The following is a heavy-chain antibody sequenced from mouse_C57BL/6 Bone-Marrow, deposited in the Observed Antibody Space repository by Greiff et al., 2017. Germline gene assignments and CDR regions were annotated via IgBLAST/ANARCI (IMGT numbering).Heavy chain of an antibody. CDR3: ATINYDYDQTWFAY. D-gene: IGHD2-4*01. J-gene: IGHJ3*01. CDR1: GYTFTGYW. V-gene: IGHV1-9*01. Sequence: QVQLKESGAELMKPGASVKLSCKATGYTFTGYWIEWVKQRPGHGLEWIGEILPGSGSTNYNAKFKGKATFTADTSSNTAYMQLSSLTTEDSAIYYCATINYDYDQTWFAYWGQGTLVTVSA. CDR2: ILPGSGST.